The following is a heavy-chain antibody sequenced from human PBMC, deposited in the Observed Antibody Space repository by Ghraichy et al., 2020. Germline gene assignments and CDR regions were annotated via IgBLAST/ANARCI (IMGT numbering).Heavy chain of an antibody. J-gene: IGHJ6*02. CDR1: GFTFSSYE. Sequence: GGSLRLSCAASGFTFSSYEMNWVRQAPGKGLEWVSYISSSGSTIYYADSVKGRFTISRDNAKNSLYLQMNSLRAEDTAVYYCARESEAVVYYYYGMDVWGQGTTVTVSS. CDR2: ISSSGSTI. V-gene: IGHV3-48*03. D-gene: IGHD6-19*01. CDR3: ARESEAVVYYYYGMDV.